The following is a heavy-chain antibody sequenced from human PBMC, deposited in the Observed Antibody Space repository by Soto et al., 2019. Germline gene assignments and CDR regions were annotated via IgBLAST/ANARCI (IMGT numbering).Heavy chain of an antibody. V-gene: IGHV3-73*01. CDR1: GFTFSGSA. CDR3: TSCSGGSCRPFRWFDP. D-gene: IGHD2-15*01. CDR2: IRSKANSYAT. J-gene: IGHJ5*02. Sequence: GGSLRLSCAASGFTFSGSAMQWVLQASGKGLEWVGRIRSKANSYATAYAASVKGRFTISRDDSKNTAYLQMNSLKTEDTAVYYCTSCSGGSCRPFRWFDPWGQGTLVTVSS.